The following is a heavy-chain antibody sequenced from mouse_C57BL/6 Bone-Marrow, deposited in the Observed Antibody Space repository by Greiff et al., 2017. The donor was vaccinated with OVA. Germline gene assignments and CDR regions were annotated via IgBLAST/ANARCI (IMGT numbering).Heavy chain of an antibody. J-gene: IGHJ3*01. V-gene: IGHV1-72*01. Sequence: QVQLQQPGAELVKPGASVKLSCKASGYTFTNYWMHWVKQRPGRGLEWIGRIDPKSGGTTYNEKFKSKATLTVDKPSSTAYLQLSSLTSEDSAVFYFAREMYYCKGACFAYWGQGTLVTVSA. CDR3: AREMYYCKGACFAY. CDR2: IDPKSGGT. D-gene: IGHD1-1*01. CDR1: GYTFTNYW.